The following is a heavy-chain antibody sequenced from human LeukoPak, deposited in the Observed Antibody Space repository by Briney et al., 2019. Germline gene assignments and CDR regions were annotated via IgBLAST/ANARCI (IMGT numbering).Heavy chain of an antibody. D-gene: IGHD5-18*01. Sequence: KASETLSLTCAVSGGTISSGGYSWSWIRQPPGKGLEWIGYIYHSGSTYYNPSPKSRVTISVDRSKNQFSLKLSSVTAADTAVYYCARGRRQLWLTPYYFDYWGQGTLVTVSS. CDR3: ARGRRQLWLTPYYFDY. CDR2: IYHSGST. J-gene: IGHJ4*02. CDR1: GGTISSGGYS. V-gene: IGHV4-30-2*01.